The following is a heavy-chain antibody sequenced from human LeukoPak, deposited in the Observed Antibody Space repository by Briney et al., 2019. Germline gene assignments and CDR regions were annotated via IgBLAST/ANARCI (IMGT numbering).Heavy chain of an antibody. D-gene: IGHD3-16*01. V-gene: IGHV3-30*18. CDR3: AKTWRGGGYPDAFDI. CDR2: ISYDGSNK. CDR1: GFTFSSYG. J-gene: IGHJ3*02. Sequence: GGSLRLSCAASGFTFSSYGMHWVRQAPGKGLEWVAVISYDGSNKYYADSVKGRFTISRDNSKNTLYLQMNSLRAEDTAVYYCAKTWRGGGYPDAFDIWGQGTMVTVSS.